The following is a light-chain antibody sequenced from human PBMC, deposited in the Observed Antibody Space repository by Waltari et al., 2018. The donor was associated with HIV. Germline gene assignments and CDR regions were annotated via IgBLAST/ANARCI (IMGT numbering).Light chain of an antibody. CDR3: AAWDASLSVWV. CDR1: SSNIGSNY. V-gene: IGLV1-47*01. J-gene: IGLJ3*02. Sequence: QSVLTQPPSASGTPGQRVTISCSGSSSNIGSNYVYWYRQLPGTAPKLLTYRSNRRSSGVHDRFSGYKSGTSASLAISGLRSENEADYYCAAWDASLSVWVFGGGTKLTVL. CDR2: RSN.